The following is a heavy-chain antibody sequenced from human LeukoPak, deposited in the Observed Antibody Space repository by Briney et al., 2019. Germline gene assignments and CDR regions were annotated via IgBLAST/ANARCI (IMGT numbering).Heavy chain of an antibody. V-gene: IGHV4-39*07. J-gene: IGHJ6*03. D-gene: IGHD2-2*02. CDR2: IYYSGST. Sequence: SETLSLTCTVSGGSISSSSYYWGWIRQPPGKGLEWIGSIYYSGSTYYNPSLKSRVTISVDTSKNQFSLKLSSVTAADTAVYYCARAGLYCSSTSCYTSGYYMDVWGKGTTVTVSS. CDR3: ARAGLYCSSTSCYTSGYYMDV. CDR1: GGSISSSSYY.